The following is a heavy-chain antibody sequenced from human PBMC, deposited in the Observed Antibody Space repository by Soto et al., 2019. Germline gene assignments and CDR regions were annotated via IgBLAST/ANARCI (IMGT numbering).Heavy chain of an antibody. CDR2: ISAYNGNT. CDR1: GYTFTSYG. D-gene: IGHD3-3*01. V-gene: IGHV1-18*01. J-gene: IGHJ6*02. CDR3: ARNSVRQYYDFWSGYYTQGTYYYGMDV. Sequence: ASVKVSCKASGYTFTSYGISWVRQAPGQGLEWMGWISAYNGNTNYAQKLQGRVTMTTDTSTSTAYMELRSLRSDDTAVYYCARNSVRQYYDFWSGYYTQGTYYYGMDVWGQGTTVTVSS.